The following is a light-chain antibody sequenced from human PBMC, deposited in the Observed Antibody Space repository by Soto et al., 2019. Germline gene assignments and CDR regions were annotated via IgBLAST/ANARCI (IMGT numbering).Light chain of an antibody. V-gene: IGKV3-15*01. CDR2: GAS. J-gene: IGKJ1*01. Sequence: EIVLTQSPATLSLSPGERSTLSCRASQSVSSNLAWYQQKPGQAPRLLIYGASTRATGIPARFSGSGSGTEFTLTISSLPSEDFAVYYCQQYNNWPETFGPGTTGDIK. CDR3: QQYNNWPET. CDR1: QSVSSN.